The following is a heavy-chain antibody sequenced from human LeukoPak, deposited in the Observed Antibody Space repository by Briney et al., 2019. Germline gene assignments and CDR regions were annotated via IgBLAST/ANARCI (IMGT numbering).Heavy chain of an antibody. D-gene: IGHD6-13*01. Sequence: GGSLRLSCPASGFTFSNYAMNWVRQAPGKGLEWVSTISGGGSSTYYADSVKGRFTISRDNSKNTLYLQMNSLRAEDTAVYYCAKLYTSSWYDDYWGQGTLVTVSS. CDR2: ISGGGSST. CDR1: GFTFSNYA. J-gene: IGHJ4*02. CDR3: AKLYTSSWYDDY. V-gene: IGHV3-23*01.